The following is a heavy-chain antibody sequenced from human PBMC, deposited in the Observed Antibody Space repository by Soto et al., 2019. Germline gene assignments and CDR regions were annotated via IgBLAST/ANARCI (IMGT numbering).Heavy chain of an antibody. V-gene: IGHV3-48*02. CDR3: ARVRAAAGTLYFDY. CDR2: ISSSSSTI. CDR1: GFTFSSYS. D-gene: IGHD6-13*01. Sequence: VQLVESGGGLVQPGGSLRLSCAASGFTFSSYSMNWVRQAPGKGLEWVSYISSSSSTIYYADSVKGRFTISRDNAKNSLYLQMNSLRDEDTAVYYCARVRAAAGTLYFDYWGQGTLVTVSS. J-gene: IGHJ4*02.